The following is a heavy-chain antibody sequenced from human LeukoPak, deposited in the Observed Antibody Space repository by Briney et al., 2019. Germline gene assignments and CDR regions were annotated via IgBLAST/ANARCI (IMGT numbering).Heavy chain of an antibody. J-gene: IGHJ4*02. Sequence: SVKVSCKASGGTFSSFAISWVRQAPGQGLEWMGRIIPILGIANYAQKFQGRVTITADKSTSTAYMELSSLRSEDTAVYYCARDLPLTTVTTLTDYWGQGTLVTVSS. D-gene: IGHD4-17*01. CDR2: IIPILGIA. CDR3: ARDLPLTTVTTLTDY. CDR1: GGTFSSFA. V-gene: IGHV1-69*04.